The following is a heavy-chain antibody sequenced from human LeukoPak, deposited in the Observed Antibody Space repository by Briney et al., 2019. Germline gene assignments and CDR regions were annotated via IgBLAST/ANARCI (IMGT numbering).Heavy chain of an antibody. J-gene: IGHJ4*02. Sequence: ASVKVSCKASGYTFTTYAMHWVRQAPGQGLEWMGWISAYNGNTNYAQKLQGRVTMTTDTSTSTAYMELRSLRSDDTAVYYCARESSGWLFDYWGQGTLVTVSS. V-gene: IGHV1-18*01. CDR1: GYTFTTYA. D-gene: IGHD6-19*01. CDR3: ARESSGWLFDY. CDR2: ISAYNGNT.